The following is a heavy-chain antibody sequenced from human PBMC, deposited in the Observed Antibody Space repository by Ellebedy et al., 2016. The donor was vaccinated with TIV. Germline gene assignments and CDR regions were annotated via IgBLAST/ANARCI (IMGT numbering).Heavy chain of an antibody. J-gene: IGHJ4*02. CDR1: GYSFTTFT. CDR3: ARARGGCSGDGCYSDFDF. D-gene: IGHD2-15*01. CDR2: INPDNGDT. Sequence: AASVKVSCKASGYSFTTFTIHWVRQAPGQRPEWMGWINPDNGDTQHSQKFQARVPITRDTFASTAYMELSSLRSEDTAVYHCARARGGCSGDGCYSDFDFWGQGTLVTVSS. V-gene: IGHV1-3*01.